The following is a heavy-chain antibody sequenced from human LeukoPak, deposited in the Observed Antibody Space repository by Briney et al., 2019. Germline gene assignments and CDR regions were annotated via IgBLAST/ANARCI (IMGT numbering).Heavy chain of an antibody. V-gene: IGHV3-33*01. D-gene: IGHD6-13*01. CDR1: GFTFSSYG. Sequence: GGSLRLSCAASGFTFSSYGMRWVRQAPGKGLGWVAVIWYDGSNKYYADSVKGRFTISRDNSKNTLYLQMNSLRAEDTAVYYCASAHTAAGGLGAFDIWGQGTMVTVSS. J-gene: IGHJ3*02. CDR2: IWYDGSNK. CDR3: ASAHTAAGGLGAFDI.